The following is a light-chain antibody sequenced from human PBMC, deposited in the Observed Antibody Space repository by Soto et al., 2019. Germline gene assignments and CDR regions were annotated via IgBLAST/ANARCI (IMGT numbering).Light chain of an antibody. CDR3: CSYAGSDTWV. CDR1: TRDIAGYNY. Sequence: QSVLTQPASVSGSLGQSITISCTGTTRDIAGYNYISWYQQLPGKAPKLMIYQVTIRPSGISNRFSGSKSGNTASLTISGLQAEDEADYYCCSYAGSDTWVFGGGTKVTVL. CDR2: QVT. V-gene: IGLV2-14*01. J-gene: IGLJ3*02.